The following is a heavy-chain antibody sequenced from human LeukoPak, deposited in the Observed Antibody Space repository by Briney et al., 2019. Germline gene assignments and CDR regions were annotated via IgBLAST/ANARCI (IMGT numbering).Heavy chain of an antibody. CDR2: ISAYNGDT. D-gene: IGHD6-19*01. J-gene: IGHJ6*02. Sequence: GASVKVSCKASGYTFTGYYMHWVRQAPGQGLEWMGWISAYNGDTNFAQQFQGRVTMTTDTFTSTGYMELRSLRSDGTAVYYCGRWSGGSAWRYHDGMDVWGQGTTVTVSS. CDR3: GRWSGGSAWRYHDGMDV. V-gene: IGHV1-18*04. CDR1: GYTFTGYY.